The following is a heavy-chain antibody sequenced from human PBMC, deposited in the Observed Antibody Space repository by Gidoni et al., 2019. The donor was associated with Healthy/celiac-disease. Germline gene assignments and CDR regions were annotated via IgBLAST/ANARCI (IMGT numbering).Heavy chain of an antibody. Sequence: EVQLVESGGGLIQPGGSLRLSCAASGFTVSSNYMSWVRQAPGKGLEWVSVIYSGGSTYYADSVKGRFTISRDNSKNTLYLQMNSLRAEDTAVYYCARANGKTYYYDSSGFDIWGQGTMVTVSS. D-gene: IGHD3-22*01. V-gene: IGHV3-53*01. J-gene: IGHJ3*02. CDR2: IYSGGST. CDR1: GFTVSSNY. CDR3: ARANGKTYYYDSSGFDI.